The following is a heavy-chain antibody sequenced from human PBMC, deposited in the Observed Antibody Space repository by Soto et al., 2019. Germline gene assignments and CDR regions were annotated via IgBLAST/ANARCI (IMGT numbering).Heavy chain of an antibody. D-gene: IGHD4-17*01. CDR1: GYAFTCYC. Sequence: SVAVSWTDIGYAFTCYCSSWARQAPGQGLEWMGWISAYNGNTNYAQKLQGRVTMTTDTSTSTAYMELRSLRSVDTAVYYCGVGLTTPSYLGQGTLVTV. J-gene: IGHJ4*02. V-gene: IGHV1-18*01. CDR2: ISAYNGNT. CDR3: GVGLTTPSY.